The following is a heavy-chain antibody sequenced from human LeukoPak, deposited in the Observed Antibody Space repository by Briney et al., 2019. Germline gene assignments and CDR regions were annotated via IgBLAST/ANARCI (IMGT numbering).Heavy chain of an antibody. CDR3: ARDSPDCGSTTCYKDWFDP. Sequence: PSQTLSLTCTVSGDSISSGDYYWSWIRQPAGKGLEWIGRIYTSGSTNYNPFLKSRVTMSVDTSQNQFSLKLSSVTAADTAVYYCARDSPDCGSTTCYKDWFDPWGQGTLVTVSS. D-gene: IGHD2-2*02. CDR1: GDSISSGDYY. CDR2: IYTSGST. J-gene: IGHJ5*02. V-gene: IGHV4-61*02.